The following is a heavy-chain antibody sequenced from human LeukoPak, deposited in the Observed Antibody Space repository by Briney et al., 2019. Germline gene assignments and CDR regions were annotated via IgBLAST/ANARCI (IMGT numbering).Heavy chain of an antibody. Sequence: GGSLRLSCAASGFTLSSYWMHWVRQAPGKGLVWVSRIKSDGSTTNYADSVKGRFTISRDNAKNSLYLQMNSLRAEDTAVYYCARDLGYWGQGTLVTVSS. CDR3: ARDLGY. J-gene: IGHJ4*02. CDR1: GFTLSSYW. V-gene: IGHV3-74*01. D-gene: IGHD7-27*01. CDR2: IKSDGSTT.